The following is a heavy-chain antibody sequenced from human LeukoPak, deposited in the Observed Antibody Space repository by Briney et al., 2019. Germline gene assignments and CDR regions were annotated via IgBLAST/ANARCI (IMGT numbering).Heavy chain of an antibody. CDR1: GGSFSGYY. CDR3: ARARYSNPAWSYWYFDL. J-gene: IGHJ2*01. Sequence: PSETLSLTCAVYGGSFSGYYWSWIRQPPGKGLGWIGEINHSGSTNYNPSLKSRVTISVDTSKNQFSLKLSSVTAADTAVYYCARARYSNPAWSYWYFDLWGRGTLVTVSS. CDR2: INHSGST. D-gene: IGHD4-11*01. V-gene: IGHV4-34*01.